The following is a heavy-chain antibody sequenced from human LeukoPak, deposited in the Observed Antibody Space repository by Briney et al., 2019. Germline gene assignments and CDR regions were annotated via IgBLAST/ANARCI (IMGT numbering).Heavy chain of an antibody. J-gene: IGHJ4*02. D-gene: IGHD1-26*01. V-gene: IGHV3-23*01. CDR1: GFTFSDYY. CDR3: AKSQDGGRLFHFDY. Sequence: SGGSLRLSCAASGFTFSDYYMSWIRQAPGKGLEWVSVISGSGGSTYSADSVKGRFTISRDNSKNTLYLQMNSLRAEDTAVYFCAKSQDGGRLFHFDYWGQGTLVTVSS. CDR2: ISGSGGST.